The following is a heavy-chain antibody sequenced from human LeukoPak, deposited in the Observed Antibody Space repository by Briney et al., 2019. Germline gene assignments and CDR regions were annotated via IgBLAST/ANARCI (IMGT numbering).Heavy chain of an antibody. Sequence: GGSLRLSCAASGFTFSSYSMNWVRQAPGKGLEWVSSISSSSSYIYYADSVKGRFTISRDSAKNSLYLQMNSLRAEDTAVYYCARDSAVRYCSSTSCYAGWDYFQHWGQGTLVTVSS. J-gene: IGHJ1*01. D-gene: IGHD2-2*01. CDR1: GFTFSSYS. CDR2: ISSSSSYI. CDR3: ARDSAVRYCSSTSCYAGWDYFQH. V-gene: IGHV3-21*01.